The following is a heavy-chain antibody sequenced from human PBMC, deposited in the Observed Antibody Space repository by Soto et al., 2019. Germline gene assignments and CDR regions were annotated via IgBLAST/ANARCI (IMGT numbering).Heavy chain of an antibody. J-gene: IGHJ4*02. CDR3: ASTWFGEFFDY. V-gene: IGHV4-30-4*01. D-gene: IGHD3-10*01. CDR1: GGSISSGEYY. CDR2: IYYSGST. Sequence: SETLSLTCTVSGGSISSGEYYWSWIRQRPGKGLEWIGDIYYSGSTYYNPSLKSRVTISVDTSKNQFSLKLSSVTAADTAVYYCASTWFGEFFDYWGQGTLVTVSS.